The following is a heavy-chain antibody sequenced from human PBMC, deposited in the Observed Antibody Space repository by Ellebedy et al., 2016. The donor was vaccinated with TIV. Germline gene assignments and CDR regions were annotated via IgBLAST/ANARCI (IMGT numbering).Heavy chain of an antibody. CDR3: ARLWTLYGMDV. Sequence: MPSETLSLTCAVYGESFSTHYWSWIRQTPGKGLEWIGEINHSGSTNYMPSLKSLVTISVDTSKNQFSLNLTSLTAADTAVYYCARLWTLYGMDVWGQGTTVTVSS. CDR2: INHSGST. CDR1: GESFSTHY. D-gene: IGHD5-18*01. J-gene: IGHJ6*02. V-gene: IGHV4-34*01.